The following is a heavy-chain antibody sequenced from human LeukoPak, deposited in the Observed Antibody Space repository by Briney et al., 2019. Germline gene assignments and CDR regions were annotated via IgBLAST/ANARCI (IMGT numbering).Heavy chain of an antibody. J-gene: IGHJ5*02. CDR2: ISSSSNYT. CDR1: GFTFSDYS. V-gene: IGHV3-11*06. Sequence: GGSLRLSCVASGFTFSDYSMNWIRQAPEKGLEWVSYISSSSNYTNYADSVKGRFTISRDNAKNSLYLQMNSLTAEDTAVYYCARQGNNWFDPWGQGTLVTVSS. CDR3: ARQGNNWFDP.